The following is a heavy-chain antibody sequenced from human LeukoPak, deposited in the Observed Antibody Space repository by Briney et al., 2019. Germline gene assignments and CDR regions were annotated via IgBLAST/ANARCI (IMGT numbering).Heavy chain of an antibody. CDR2: IYYSGST. V-gene: IGHV4-59*01. Sequence: SETLSLTCAVYGGSFSGYYWSWIRQPPGKGLEWIGYIYYSGSTNYNPSLKSRVTISVDTSKNQFSLKLSSVTAADTAVYYCARVHSYGSPFDYWGQGTLVTVSS. J-gene: IGHJ4*02. D-gene: IGHD5-18*01. CDR3: ARVHSYGSPFDY. CDR1: GGSFSGYY.